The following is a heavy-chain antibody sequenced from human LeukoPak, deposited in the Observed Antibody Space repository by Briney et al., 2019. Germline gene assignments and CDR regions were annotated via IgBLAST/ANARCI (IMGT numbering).Heavy chain of an antibody. V-gene: IGHV4-59*01. D-gene: IGHD6-25*01. J-gene: IGHJ3*01. CDR1: GASISSYH. CDR3: ASARLGSGLEGAFDV. CDR2: IYYSGST. Sequence: SSETLSLTCTVSGASISSYHWSWIRQPPGKGLEWIGYIYYSGSTNYNPSLKSRVTISIDASKNQFSLWLSSVTAADTAVYHCASARLGSGLEGAFDVWGQGTMVTVSS.